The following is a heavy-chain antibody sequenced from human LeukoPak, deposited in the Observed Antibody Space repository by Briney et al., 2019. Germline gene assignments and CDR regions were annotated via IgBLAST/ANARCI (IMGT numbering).Heavy chain of an antibody. Sequence: SETLSLTCAVYGGSFSGYYWSWIRQPPGKGLEWIGEINHSGSTNYNPSLKSRVTISVDTSKNQFSLKLSSVTAADTAVYYCARVGRRIAARPGWFDPWGQGTLVTVSS. J-gene: IGHJ5*02. CDR1: GGSFSGYY. CDR3: ARVGRRIAARPGWFDP. CDR2: INHSGST. V-gene: IGHV4-34*01. D-gene: IGHD6-6*01.